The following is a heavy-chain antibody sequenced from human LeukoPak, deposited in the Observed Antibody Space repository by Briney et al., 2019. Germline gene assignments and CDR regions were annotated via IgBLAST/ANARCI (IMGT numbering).Heavy chain of an antibody. CDR3: ARAYQPLGGLSFPDS. CDR2: INTNTGNP. J-gene: IGHJ5*01. CDR1: GYTFTTYA. V-gene: IGHV7-4-1*02. D-gene: IGHD3-16*02. Sequence: ASVKVSCKASGYTFTTYAMNWVRQAPGQGLEWMGWINTNTGNPAYAQGFTGRFVFSLDTSVSTAYLQISSLKAEDAAVYYCARAYQPLGGLSFPDSWGQGTLVTVSS.